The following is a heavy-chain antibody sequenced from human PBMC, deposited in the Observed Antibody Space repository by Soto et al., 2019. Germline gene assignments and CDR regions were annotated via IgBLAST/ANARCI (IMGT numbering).Heavy chain of an antibody. V-gene: IGHV4-30-2*03. CDR1: GGSISSGGYS. Sequence: SETLSLTCAVSGGSISSGGYSWSWIRQPPGKGLEWIGYIYYSGSTYYNPSLKSRVTISVDTSKNQFSLKLSSVTAADTAVYYCARHGVTTASKGVYNFDYWGQGTLVTVS. CDR3: ARHGVTTASKGVYNFDY. CDR2: IYYSGST. D-gene: IGHD4-17*01. J-gene: IGHJ4*02.